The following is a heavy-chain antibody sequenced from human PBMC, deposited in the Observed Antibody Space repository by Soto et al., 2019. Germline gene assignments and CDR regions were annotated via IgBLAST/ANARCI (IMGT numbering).Heavy chain of an antibody. CDR3: ARVVRDSSGSGWFDP. V-gene: IGHV4-4*02. J-gene: IGHJ5*02. CDR2: IYHSGST. Sequence: SETLSLTCAVSSGSISSSNWWSWVRQPPGKGLEWIGEIYHSGSTNYNPSLKSRVTISVDKSKNQFSLKLSSVTAADTAVYYCARVVRDSSGSGWFDPWGQGTLVTVSS. D-gene: IGHD6-19*01. CDR1: SGSISSSNW.